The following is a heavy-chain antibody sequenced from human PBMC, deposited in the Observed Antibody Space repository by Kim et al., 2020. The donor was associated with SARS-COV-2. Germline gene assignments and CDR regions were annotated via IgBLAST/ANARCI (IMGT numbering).Heavy chain of an antibody. V-gene: IGHV1-46*01. CDR3: ARETDIVVVPAAMTGLGMDV. J-gene: IGHJ6*02. CDR1: GYTFTSYY. D-gene: IGHD2-2*01. Sequence: ASVKVSCKASGYTFTSYYMHWVRQAPGQGLEWMGIINPSGGSTSYAQKFQGRVTMTRDTSTSTVYMELSSLRSEDTAVYYCARETDIVVVPAAMTGLGMDVWGQGTTVTVSS. CDR2: INPSGGST.